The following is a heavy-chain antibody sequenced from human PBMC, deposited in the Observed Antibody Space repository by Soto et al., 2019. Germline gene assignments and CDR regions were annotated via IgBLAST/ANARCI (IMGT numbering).Heavy chain of an antibody. D-gene: IGHD5-18*01. CDR1: GFTLSSYA. J-gene: IGHJ2*01. CDR3: ARDPLWGTAMVLWYFDL. CDR2: ISYDGSNK. V-gene: IGHV3-30-3*01. Sequence: GGSLRLSCAASGFTLSSYAMHWVRQAPGKGLEWVAVISYDGSNKYYADSVKGRFTISRDNSKNTLYLQMNSLRAEDTAVYYCARDPLWGTAMVLWYFDLWG.